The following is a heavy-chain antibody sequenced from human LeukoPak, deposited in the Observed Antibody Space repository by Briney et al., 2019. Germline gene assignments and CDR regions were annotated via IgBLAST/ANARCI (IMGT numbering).Heavy chain of an antibody. D-gene: IGHD3-22*01. J-gene: IGHJ4*02. CDR1: GFTFSHHG. CDR3: ARDFFADSSGYYFSPFDY. Sequence: GGSLRLSCAASGFTFSHHGMHWVRQAPGKGLEWVAFIRNGGSNHYYADSVKGRFTISRDNAKNSLYLQMNSLRAEDTAVYYCARDFFADSSGYYFSPFDYWGQGTLVTVSS. CDR2: IRNGGSNH. V-gene: IGHV3-30*02.